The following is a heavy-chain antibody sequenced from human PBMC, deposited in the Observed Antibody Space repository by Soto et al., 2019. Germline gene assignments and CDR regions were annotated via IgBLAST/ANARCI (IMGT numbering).Heavy chain of an antibody. Sequence: EVQLLESGGGLVQPGGSLRLSCAASGFTFTSFGMNWVRQAPGKGLEWVSGIGSSGFKTYYADSVKGRFTISRDNSKNTLYLQMNSLRAEDTALYYCAPLAVAGLALDSWGQGTLVTVSS. CDR2: IGSSGFKT. CDR3: APLAVAGLALDS. CDR1: GFTFTSFG. J-gene: IGHJ4*02. V-gene: IGHV3-23*01. D-gene: IGHD6-19*01.